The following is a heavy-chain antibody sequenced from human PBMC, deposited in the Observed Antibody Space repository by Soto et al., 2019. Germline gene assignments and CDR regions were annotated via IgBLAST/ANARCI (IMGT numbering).Heavy chain of an antibody. CDR2: LYSAGNA. V-gene: IGHV3-53*01. Sequence: PGGSLRLSCAASGFTVSDNYMTWVRQAPGKGLEWVSVLYSAGNAYYADSVQGRFTISRDDSKNTLYLQMNRLRAEDTAVYYCARDKGGGWYYFDSWGPGTLVTVSS. J-gene: IGHJ4*02. D-gene: IGHD6-19*01. CDR3: ARDKGGGWYYFDS. CDR1: GFTVSDNY.